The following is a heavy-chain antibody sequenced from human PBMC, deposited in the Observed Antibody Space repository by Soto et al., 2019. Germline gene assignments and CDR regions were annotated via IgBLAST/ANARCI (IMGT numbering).Heavy chain of an antibody. V-gene: IGHV4-4*07. CDR3: ARDSKEYDFWSGWSMDV. J-gene: IGHJ6*02. CDR2: IYTSGST. Sequence: AGTLSLTCTVSGGSISSYYRSWIRQPAGKGLEWIGRIYTSGSTNYNPSLKSRVTMSVETSKNQYYLKLSSVTAADTAVYYCARDSKEYDFWSGWSMDVWGQGTTVTVSS. D-gene: IGHD3-3*01. CDR1: GGSISSYY.